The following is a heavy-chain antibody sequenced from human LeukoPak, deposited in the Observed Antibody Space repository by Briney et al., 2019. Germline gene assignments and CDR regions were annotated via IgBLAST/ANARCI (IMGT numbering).Heavy chain of an antibody. CDR3: AREPDYYDSSGRRKSDAFDI. CDR2: IIPIFGTA. D-gene: IGHD3-22*01. CDR1: GGTFSSYT. J-gene: IGHJ3*02. Sequence: SVKVSCKASGGTFSSYTISWVRQAPGQGLEWMGGIIPIFGTANYAQKFQGRVTITTDESTSTAYMELSSLRSEEPAVYYCAREPDYYDSSGRRKSDAFDIWGQGTMVTVSS. V-gene: IGHV1-69*05.